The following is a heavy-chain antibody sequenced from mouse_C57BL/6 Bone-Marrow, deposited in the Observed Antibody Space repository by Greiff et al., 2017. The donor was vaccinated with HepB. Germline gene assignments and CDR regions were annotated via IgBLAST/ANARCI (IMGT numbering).Heavy chain of an antibody. D-gene: IGHD4-1*01. CDR3: TRGWDGYAMDY. V-gene: IGHV1-15*01. Sequence: VKLMESGAELVRPGASVTLSCKASGYTFTDYEMHWVKQTPVHGLEWIGAIDPETGGTAYNQKFKGKAILTADKSSSTAYMELRSLTSEDSAVYYCTRGWDGYAMDYWGQGTSVTVSS. CDR1: GYTFTDYE. CDR2: IDPETGGT. J-gene: IGHJ4*01.